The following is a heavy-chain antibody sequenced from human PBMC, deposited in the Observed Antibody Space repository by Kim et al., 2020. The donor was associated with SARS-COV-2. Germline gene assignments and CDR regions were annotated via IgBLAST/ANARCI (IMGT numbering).Heavy chain of an antibody. V-gene: IGHV3-21*01. CDR1: GFTFSSYS. J-gene: IGHJ6*02. Sequence: GGSLRLSCAASGFTFSSYSMNWVRQAPGKGLEWVSSISSSSSYIYYADSVKGRFTISRDNAKNSLYLQMNSLRAEDTAVYYCARGGPSYGSGSYYIGRYYYYGMDVWGQGTTVTVSS. D-gene: IGHD3-10*01. CDR2: ISSSSSYI. CDR3: ARGGPSYGSGSYYIGRYYYYGMDV.